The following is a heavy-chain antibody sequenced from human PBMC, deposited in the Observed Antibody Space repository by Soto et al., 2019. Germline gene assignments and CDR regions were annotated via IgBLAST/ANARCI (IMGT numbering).Heavy chain of an antibody. Sequence: SQTLSLTCAISGDSVSSNSAAWNWIRQSPSRGLEWLGRTYYRSKSSNDYAVSVKSRITINPDTSKNQVSLQLNSVTPEDTAVYYCARGLSSGRNNWFDPWGQGTPVTVSS. D-gene: IGHD6-19*01. CDR2: TYYRSKSSN. V-gene: IGHV6-1*01. CDR1: GDSVSSNSAA. CDR3: ARGLSSGRNNWFDP. J-gene: IGHJ5*02.